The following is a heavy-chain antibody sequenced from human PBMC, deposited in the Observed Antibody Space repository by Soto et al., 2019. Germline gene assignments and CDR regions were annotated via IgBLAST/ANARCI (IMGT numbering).Heavy chain of an antibody. CDR3: ARQEVAVAGPDAFDI. Sequence: QLQLQESGPGLVKPSETLSLTCTVSGGSISSSSYYWGWIRQPPGKGLEWIGSIYYSGSTYYNPSLKSRVTISVDTSKNQFSLKLSSVTAADTAVYYCARQEVAVAGPDAFDIWGQGTMVTVSS. D-gene: IGHD6-19*01. J-gene: IGHJ3*02. CDR2: IYYSGST. V-gene: IGHV4-39*01. CDR1: GGSISSSSYY.